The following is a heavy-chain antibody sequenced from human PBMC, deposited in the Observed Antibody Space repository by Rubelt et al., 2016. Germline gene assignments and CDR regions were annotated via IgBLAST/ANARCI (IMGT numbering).Heavy chain of an antibody. V-gene: IGHV3-30*04. D-gene: IGHD2-2*01. CDR2: ISYDGSNK. CDR1: GYTFSSYA. Sequence: QVQLVESGGGVVQPGRSLRLSCAASGYTFSSYAMHWVRQAPGQGLEWVAVISYDGSNKYYADSVKDRVTISRDNSKNTLYLQMNSLRAEDTAVYYCAREITPADLDWGQGTLVTVSS. J-gene: IGHJ4*02. CDR3: AREITPADLD.